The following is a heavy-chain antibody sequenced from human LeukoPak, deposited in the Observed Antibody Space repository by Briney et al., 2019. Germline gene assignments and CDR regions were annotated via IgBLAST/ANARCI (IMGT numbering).Heavy chain of an antibody. Sequence: SGGSLRLSCAASGVTFTSYWVSWVRHAPGKGREGVANIKQDGSEKYYVDSVKGRFTISRDNAKNSLYLQMNSLRAEDTAVYYCAREEYGDHLWWGQGTLVTVSS. D-gene: IGHD4-17*01. CDR2: IKQDGSEK. J-gene: IGHJ4*02. CDR3: AREEYGDHLW. CDR1: GVTFTSYW. V-gene: IGHV3-7*01.